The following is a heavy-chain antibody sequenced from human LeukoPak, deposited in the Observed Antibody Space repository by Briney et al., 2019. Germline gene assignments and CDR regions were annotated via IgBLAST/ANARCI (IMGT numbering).Heavy chain of an antibody. CDR1: GGSISSYY. CDR2: IYYSGST. J-gene: IGHJ6*03. V-gene: IGHV4-59*01. CDR3: ARDRPDYDFWSGYGYYYYMDV. D-gene: IGHD3-3*01. Sequence: SETLSLTCTVSGGSISSYYWSWIRQPPGKGLEWIGYIYYSGSTNYNPSLKSRVTIPVDTSKNQFSLKLSSVTAADTAVYYCARDRPDYDFWSGYGYYYYMDVWGKGTTVTVSS.